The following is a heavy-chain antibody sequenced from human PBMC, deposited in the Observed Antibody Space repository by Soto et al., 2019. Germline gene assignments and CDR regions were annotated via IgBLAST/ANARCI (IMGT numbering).Heavy chain of an antibody. CDR1: GFPFDDHA. D-gene: IGHD6-19*01. V-gene: IGHV3-9*01. CDR3: VNDRKRDFRRGWGLEP. J-gene: IGHJ5*02. CDR2: ISWSSDDV. Sequence: EVQLVESGGGVVQFGRSLRLSCEASGFPFDDHAMHWVRQVPGKGLEWVSGISWSSDDVGYVDSVKGRFTISRDNVRNFLYLRMDSLTTDDTAVYFCVNDRKRDFRRGWGLEPWGQGTLVTVSS.